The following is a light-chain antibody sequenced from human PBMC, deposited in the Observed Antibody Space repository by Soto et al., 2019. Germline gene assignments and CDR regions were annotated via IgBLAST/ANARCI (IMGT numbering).Light chain of an antibody. J-gene: IGLJ1*01. Sequence: VGSPAPSLTVSPEATLSLTYASSTGTVTSGNHPNWFQQKPGKAPRALIYSTNNKHSWTPARFSGSLLGGKAALTLSGVQTEDEAEYYCLLDYGGAHVCGTGTKVTV. CDR2: STN. V-gene: IGLV7-43*01. CDR3: LLDYGGAHV. CDR1: TGTVTSGNH.